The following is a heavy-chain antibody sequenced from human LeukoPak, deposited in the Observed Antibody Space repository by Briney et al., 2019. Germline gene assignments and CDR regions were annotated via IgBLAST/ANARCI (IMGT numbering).Heavy chain of an antibody. J-gene: IGHJ4*02. Sequence: PSETLSLTCTVSGGSISSRSYYWGWIRQPLGKGLEWIGSIYYSGSTYDNPSLKSRVTISVDTSKNQLSLKLSSVTAADTAVYFCARLLSRSVFYFDYWGQGTLVTVSS. CDR3: ARLLSRSVFYFDY. CDR2: IYYSGST. CDR1: GGSISSRSYY. V-gene: IGHV4-39*01.